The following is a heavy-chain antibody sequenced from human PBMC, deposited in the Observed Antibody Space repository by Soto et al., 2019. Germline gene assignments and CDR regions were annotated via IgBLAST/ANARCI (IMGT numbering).Heavy chain of an antibody. CDR2: ISYDGSNK. CDR3: AKDVTNGDTTYY. V-gene: IGHV3-30*18. Sequence: QVQLVESGGGVVQPGRSLRLSCAASGFTFSSYGMHWVRQAPGKGLEWVAVISYDGSNKYYADSVKGRFTISRDNSKNTLYLQMNSLRAEDTAVYYCAKDVTNGDTTYYWGQGTLVTVSS. J-gene: IGHJ4*02. CDR1: GFTFSSYG. D-gene: IGHD4-17*01.